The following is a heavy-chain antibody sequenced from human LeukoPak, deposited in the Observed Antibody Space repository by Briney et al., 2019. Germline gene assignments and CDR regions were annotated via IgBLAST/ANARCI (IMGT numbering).Heavy chain of an antibody. Sequence: SETLSLTCTVSGGSISSYYWSWVRPPPGEGLEWIGYIYYSVSTNYNPSLKSRVTISVDTSKNQFSLKLSSVTAADTAVYYCARARYDFWSGYYTGSGYFDYWGQGTLVTVSS. V-gene: IGHV4-59*01. CDR3: ARARYDFWSGYYTGSGYFDY. CDR1: GGSISSYY. D-gene: IGHD3-3*01. J-gene: IGHJ4*02. CDR2: IYYSVST.